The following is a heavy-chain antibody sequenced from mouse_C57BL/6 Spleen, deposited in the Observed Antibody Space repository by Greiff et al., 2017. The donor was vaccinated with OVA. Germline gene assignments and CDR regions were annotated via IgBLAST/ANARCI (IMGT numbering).Heavy chain of an antibody. V-gene: IGHV5-16*01. D-gene: IGHD4-1*01. Sequence: EVQLVESEGGLVQPGSSMKLSCTASGFTFSDYYMAWVRQVPEKGLEWVANINYDGSSTYYLDSLKSRFIISRDNAKNILYLQMSSLKSEDTATYYCAREAYWDRDYFDYWGQGTTLTVSS. J-gene: IGHJ2*01. CDR1: GFTFSDYY. CDR2: INYDGSST. CDR3: AREAYWDRDYFDY.